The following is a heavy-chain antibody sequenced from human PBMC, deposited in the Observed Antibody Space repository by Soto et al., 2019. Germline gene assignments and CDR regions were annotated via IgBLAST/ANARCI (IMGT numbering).Heavy chain of an antibody. Sequence: DVQLVESGGGLVQPGGSLRLSCAASGFTFGYYNMHWVRQAPGKGLEWVSFVRSSGDDTYYADSVKGRFTISRDNAKDSLYLQMTSLREEDTAVYYCARDGESSSSSDFDFWGQGALVTVSS. J-gene: IGHJ4*02. V-gene: IGHV3-48*02. CDR1: GFTFGYYN. CDR3: ARDGESSSSSDFDF. D-gene: IGHD2-2*01. CDR2: VRSSGDDT.